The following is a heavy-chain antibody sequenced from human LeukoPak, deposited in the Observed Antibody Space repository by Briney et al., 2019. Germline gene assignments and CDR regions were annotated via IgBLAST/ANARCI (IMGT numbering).Heavy chain of an antibody. D-gene: IGHD4-17*01. J-gene: IGHJ5*02. CDR3: ARTLSIDYGDYDWFDP. CDR2: IKEDGSEK. CDR1: GFTFNIYW. Sequence: GGSLRLSCAASGFTFNIYWMSWVRQAPGKGLEWVANIKEDGSEKYYVDSVKGRFTISRDNAKKSLYLQMSSLRAEDTAVYYCARTLSIDYGDYDWFDPWGQGTLVTVSS. V-gene: IGHV3-7*01.